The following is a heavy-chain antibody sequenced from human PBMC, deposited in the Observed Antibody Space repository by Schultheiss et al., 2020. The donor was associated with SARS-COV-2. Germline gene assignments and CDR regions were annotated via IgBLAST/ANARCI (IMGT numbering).Heavy chain of an antibody. CDR1: GGSISSYY. J-gene: IGHJ4*02. Sequence: SETLSLTCTVSGGSISSYYWSWIRQPAGKGLEWIGRIYTSGSTDSNPSLKSRVTISVDTSKNQFSLKLSSVTAADTAVYYCARQEADYYDGKGYTYYFDYWGQGTLVTVSS. D-gene: IGHD3-22*01. CDR3: ARQEADYYDGKGYTYYFDY. V-gene: IGHV4-4*07. CDR2: IYTSGST.